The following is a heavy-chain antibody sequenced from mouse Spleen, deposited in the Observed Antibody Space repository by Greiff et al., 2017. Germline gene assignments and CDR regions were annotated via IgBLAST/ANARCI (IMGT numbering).Heavy chain of an antibody. Sequence: EVQLQESGGGLVKPGGSLKLSCAASGFTFSDYGMHWVRQAPEKGLEWVAYISSGSSTIYYADTVKGRFTISRDNAKNTLFLQMTSLRSEDTAMYYCARDSNSFAYWGQGTLVTVSA. CDR2: ISSGSSTI. CDR1: GFTFSDYG. V-gene: IGHV5-17*01. J-gene: IGHJ3*01. CDR3: ARDSNSFAY. D-gene: IGHD2-5*01.